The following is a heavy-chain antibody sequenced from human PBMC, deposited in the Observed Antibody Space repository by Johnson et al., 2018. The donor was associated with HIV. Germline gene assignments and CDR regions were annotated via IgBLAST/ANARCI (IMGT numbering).Heavy chain of an antibody. CDR3: ARLRGGFDI. J-gene: IGHJ3*02. D-gene: IGHD2-15*01. CDR1: GFTFSSYA. Sequence: QVQLVESGGGVVQPGRSLRLSCAASGFTFSSYAMHWVRQAPGKGLEWVAAISYDGSNKDYADSVKGRFTISRDNSKNTLYLQMNSLRAEDTAVYYCARLRGGFDIWGQGTMVTVPS. V-gene: IGHV3-30*04. CDR2: ISYDGSNK.